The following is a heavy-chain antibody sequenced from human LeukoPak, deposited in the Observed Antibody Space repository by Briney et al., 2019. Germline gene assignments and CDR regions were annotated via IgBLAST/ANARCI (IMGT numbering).Heavy chain of an antibody. V-gene: IGHV4-61*02. CDR2: IYTSGST. CDR3: ARENYYDSSGYLFDY. J-gene: IGHJ4*02. CDR1: GGSISSGSYY. Sequence: SQTLSLTXTVPGGSISSGSYYWSWIRQPAGKGLEWIGRIYTSGSTNYNPSLKSRVTISVDTSKNQFSLKLSSVTAADTAVYYCARENYYDSSGYLFDYWGQGTLVTVSS. D-gene: IGHD3-22*01.